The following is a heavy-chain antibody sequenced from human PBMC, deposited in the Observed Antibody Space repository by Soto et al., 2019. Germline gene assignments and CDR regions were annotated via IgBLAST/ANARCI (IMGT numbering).Heavy chain of an antibody. CDR1: GGSVSSCSYY. V-gene: IGHV4-61*01. J-gene: IGHJ4*02. CDR2: IYYSGST. CDR3: ARDKITGLFDY. Sequence: SETLSLTCTVSGGSVSSCSYYWSWIRQPPGKGLEWIGYIYYSGSTNYNPSLKSRVTISVDTSKNQFSLKLTSVTAADTAVYYCARDKITGLFDYWGQGTLVTVSS. D-gene: IGHD2-8*02.